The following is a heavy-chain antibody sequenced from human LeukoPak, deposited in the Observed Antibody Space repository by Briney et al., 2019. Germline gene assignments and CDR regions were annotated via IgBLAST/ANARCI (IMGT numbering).Heavy chain of an antibody. J-gene: IGHJ4*02. CDR1: GYPIGGGAY. V-gene: IGHV4-38-2*01. CDR2: LHHAGTT. Sequence: SETLSLTCAVSGYPIGGGAYWAWIRQTPGKGLEGIGSLHHAGTTYYNPSLQSRVAISMDASKNEFFLTMTSVTAADTAVCYCARGIGGYNYFDYWGQGTLVAVSS. CDR3: ARGIGGYNYFDY. D-gene: IGHD3-16*01.